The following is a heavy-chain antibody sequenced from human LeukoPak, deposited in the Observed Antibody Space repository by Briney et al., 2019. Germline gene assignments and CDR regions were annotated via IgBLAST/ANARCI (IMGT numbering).Heavy chain of an antibody. V-gene: IGHV3-9*01. J-gene: IGHJ4*02. D-gene: IGHD2-21*02. CDR3: AKTSSGVTAEA. CDR2: ISWNSGSI. Sequence: GGSLRLSCAASGFTFDDYAMHWVRQAPGKGLEWVSGISWNSGSIGYADSVKGRFTISRDNAKNSLYLQMNSLRAEDTALYYCAKTSSGVTAEAWGQGTLVTVSS. CDR1: GFTFDDYA.